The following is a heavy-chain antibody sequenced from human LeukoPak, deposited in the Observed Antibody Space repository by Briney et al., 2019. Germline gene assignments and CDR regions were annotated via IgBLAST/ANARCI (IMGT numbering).Heavy chain of an antibody. CDR1: GGSTTNYH. V-gene: IGHV4-59*01. CDR2: IYYSGNT. CDR3: ARGPTRYYFDY. Sequence: SETLSLACTVSGGSTTNYHWSWIRQPPGKGLEWIGYIYYSGNTNCNPSLKSRVTISVDTSNNQFSLNLSSVTAADTAVYYCARGPTRYYFDYWGQGTLVTVSS. J-gene: IGHJ4*02.